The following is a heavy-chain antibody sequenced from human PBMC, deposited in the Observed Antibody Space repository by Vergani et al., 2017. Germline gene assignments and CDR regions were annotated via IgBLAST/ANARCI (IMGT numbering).Heavy chain of an antibody. CDR2: MNPNSGNT. Sequence: QVQLVQSGAEVKKPGASVKVSCKASGYTFTSYDINWVRQATGQGLEWMGWMNPNSGNTGSAQKFQGRATMTRNTSISTAYMELSSLRSEDTAVYYCARGGNNYDFWSGYSYYYYMDVWGKGTTVTVSS. D-gene: IGHD3-3*01. V-gene: IGHV1-8*01. CDR3: ARGGNNYDFWSGYSYYYYMDV. CDR1: GYTFTSYD. J-gene: IGHJ6*03.